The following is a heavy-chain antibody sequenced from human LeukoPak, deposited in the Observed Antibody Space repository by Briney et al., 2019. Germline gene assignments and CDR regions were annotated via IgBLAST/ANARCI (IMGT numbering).Heavy chain of an antibody. V-gene: IGHV3-9*01. CDR3: AKSPGAVAVHFDY. J-gene: IGHJ4*02. CDR1: GFTFDDYA. D-gene: IGHD6-19*01. Sequence: GGSLRLSCAASGFTFDDYAMHWVRQAPGKGLEWVSGISWNSGSIGYADSVKGRFTISRDNAKNSLYLQMNSLRAEDTALYYCAKSPGAVAVHFDYWGQGTLVTVSS. CDR2: ISWNSGSI.